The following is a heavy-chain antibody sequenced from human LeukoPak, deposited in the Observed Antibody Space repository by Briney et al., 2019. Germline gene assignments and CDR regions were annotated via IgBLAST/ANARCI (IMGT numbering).Heavy chain of an antibody. Sequence: ASVKVFCKASGYTFTGYYMHWVRQAPGQGLEWMGWINPNSGGTNYAQKFQGWVTMTRDTSISTAYMELSRLRSDDTAVYYRARGFGYYGSGSRLHFDYWGQGTLVTVSS. V-gene: IGHV1-2*04. CDR1: GYTFTGYY. J-gene: IGHJ4*02. CDR2: INPNSGGT. D-gene: IGHD3-10*01. CDR3: ARGFGYYGSGSRLHFDY.